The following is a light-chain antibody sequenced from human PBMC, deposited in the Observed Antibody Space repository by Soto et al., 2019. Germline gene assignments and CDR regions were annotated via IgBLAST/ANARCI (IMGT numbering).Light chain of an antibody. J-gene: IGKJ1*01. Sequence: EIVMTQSPATLSVSPGERATLSCRASQSVSSNLAWYQQKPGQVPRLLIYGASSRATGIPDRSSGSGSGRDFTLTISRLETEDFAVYYCQQYGSSSWTFGQGTKVDIK. CDR2: GAS. CDR1: QSVSSN. V-gene: IGKV3-20*01. CDR3: QQYGSSSWT.